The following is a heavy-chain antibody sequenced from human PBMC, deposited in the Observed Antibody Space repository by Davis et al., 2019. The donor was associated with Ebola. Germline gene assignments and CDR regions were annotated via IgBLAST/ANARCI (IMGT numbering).Heavy chain of an antibody. CDR2: IYYSGST. J-gene: IGHJ3*02. Sequence: MPSETLSLTCTVSGGSISRSGYYWDWIRQPPGKGLEWIGYIYYSGSTNYNPSLKSRVTISVDTSKNEIPLKLSSVTAADTAVYYCARRRLLAIVAAPLENDAFDIWGQGTMVTVSS. CDR3: ARRRLLAIVAAPLENDAFDI. D-gene: IGHD5-12*01. V-gene: IGHV4-61*05. CDR1: GGSISRSGYY.